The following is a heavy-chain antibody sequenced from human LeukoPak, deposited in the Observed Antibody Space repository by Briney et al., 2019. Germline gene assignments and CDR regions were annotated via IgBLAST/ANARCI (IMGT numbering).Heavy chain of an antibody. CDR3: ARDLPPVPTSSTSLTVTDDY. CDR2: INPSGGST. CDR1: GYTFTSYA. D-gene: IGHD2-2*01. J-gene: IGHJ4*02. Sequence: ASVKVSCKASGYTFTSYAMHWVRQAPGQRLEWMGIINPSGGSTSYAQKFQGRVTMTRDTSTSTVYMELSSLRSEDTAVYYCARDLPPVPTSSTSLTVTDDYWGQGTLVTVSS. V-gene: IGHV1-46*01.